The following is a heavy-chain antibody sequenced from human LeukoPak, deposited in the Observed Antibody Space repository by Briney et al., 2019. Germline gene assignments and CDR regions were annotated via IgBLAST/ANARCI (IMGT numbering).Heavy chain of an antibody. V-gene: IGHV1-2*02. D-gene: IGHD3-22*01. CDR1: GYTFTGYY. CDR2: IDPNSGGT. Sequence: ASVKVSCKASGYTFTGYYMHWVRQAPGQGLEWMGWIDPNSGGTNYAQKFQGRVTMTRDTSISTAYMELSRLRSDDTAVYCCATTNTFDYYDSSGPLGFDPWGQGTLVTVSS. J-gene: IGHJ5*02. CDR3: ATTNTFDYYDSSGPLGFDP.